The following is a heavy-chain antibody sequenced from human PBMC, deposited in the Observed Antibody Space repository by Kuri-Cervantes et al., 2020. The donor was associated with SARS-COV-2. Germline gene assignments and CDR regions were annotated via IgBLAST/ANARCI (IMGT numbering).Heavy chain of an antibody. CDR2: IFPNDDR. Sequence: SGPTLVKPTETLTLACTVSRFSLTNGRMGVTWIRQAPGKALEWLAHIFPNDDRSYSTSLQSRLSISKDTSRNQVVLTMANVDPVDTGRYFCARLRGRSGGWEWGPKFHYHGLDVWGQGTTVTVSS. J-gene: IGHJ6*02. V-gene: IGHV2-26*01. CDR3: ARLRGRSGGWEWGPKFHYHGLDV. CDR1: RFSLTNGRMG. D-gene: IGHD6-19*01.